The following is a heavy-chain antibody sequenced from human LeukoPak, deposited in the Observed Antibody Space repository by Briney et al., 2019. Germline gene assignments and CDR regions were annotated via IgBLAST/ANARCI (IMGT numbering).Heavy chain of an antibody. CDR3: VKDATAADGTYYFDQ. D-gene: IGHD6-13*01. CDR2: VSHTGGNT. V-gene: IGHV3-23*01. Sequence: GGSLRLSCAASGFSFSGYAMNWVRQAPGEGLQWVSSVSHTGGNTYYADSVKGRFTISRDNSKNTLYLHMNSLRAEDTAIYYCVKDATAADGTYYFDQWGQGTLVTVSS. CDR1: GFSFSGYA. J-gene: IGHJ4*02.